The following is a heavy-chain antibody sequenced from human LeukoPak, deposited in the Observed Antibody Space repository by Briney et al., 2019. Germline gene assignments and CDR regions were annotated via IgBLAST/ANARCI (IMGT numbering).Heavy chain of an antibody. CDR2: INSDGSST. J-gene: IGHJ6*02. V-gene: IGHV3-74*01. CDR1: GFTFSSYW. Sequence: GGSLRLSCAASGFTFSSYWMHWVRQAPGKGLVWVSRINSDGSSTSYADSVKGRFTIPRDNAKNTLYLQMNSLRAEDTAVYYCARSAFDGYYYYYGMDVWGQGTTVTVSS. CDR3: ARSAFDGYYYYYGMDV. D-gene: IGHD3-16*01.